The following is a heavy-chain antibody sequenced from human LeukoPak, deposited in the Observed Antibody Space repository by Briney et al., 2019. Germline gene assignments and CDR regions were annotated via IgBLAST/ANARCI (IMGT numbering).Heavy chain of an antibody. J-gene: IGHJ4*02. Sequence: PGGSLRLSCAASGFTFSSSTMNWVRQAPGKGLEWVSSIGSSSRDMYYADSVRGRFTISRDNAKNSLFLQMNSLRAEDTSVYYCERGDSRDYWGQGTLVTVSS. CDR3: ERGDSRDY. CDR2: IGSSSRDM. CDR1: GFTFSSST. V-gene: IGHV3-21*01. D-gene: IGHD6-13*01.